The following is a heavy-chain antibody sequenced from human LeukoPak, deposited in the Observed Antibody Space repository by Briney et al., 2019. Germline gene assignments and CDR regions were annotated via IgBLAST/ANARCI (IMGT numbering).Heavy chain of an antibody. CDR1: GFTFSDYY. CDR3: AREDGYSSSWYSDY. CDR2: ISSTGIYT. D-gene: IGHD6-13*01. Sequence: GGSLRLSCAASGFTFSDYYMSWIRQAPGKGLEWVSDISSTGIYTNYADSVKGRFTISRDNAMNSLYLQMNSLRAEDTAVYYCAREDGYSSSWYSDYWGQGTLVTVSS. J-gene: IGHJ4*02. V-gene: IGHV3-11*05.